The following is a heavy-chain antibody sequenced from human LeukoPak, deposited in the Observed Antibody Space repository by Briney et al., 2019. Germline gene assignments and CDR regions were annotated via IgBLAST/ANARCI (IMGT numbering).Heavy chain of an antibody. V-gene: IGHV4-39*07. Sequence: PSETLSLTCTVSGGSISSSSYYWGWIRQPPGKGLEWIGSIYYSGSTYYNPSLKSRVTISVDTSKNQFSLKLSSVTAADTAVYYCARGWINLNDAFDIWGQGTMVTVSS. CDR1: GGSISSSSYY. D-gene: IGHD2-2*03. CDR3: ARGWINLNDAFDI. J-gene: IGHJ3*02. CDR2: IYYSGST.